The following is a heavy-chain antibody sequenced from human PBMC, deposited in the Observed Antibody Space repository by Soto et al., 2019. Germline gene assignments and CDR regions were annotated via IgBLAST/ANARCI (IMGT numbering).Heavy chain of an antibody. CDR1: GGTLSSYA. D-gene: IGHD2-15*01. V-gene: IGHV1-69*13. Sequence: ASVKVSCKASGGTLSSYAISWVRQAPGQGLEWMGGIIPIFGTANYAQKFQGRVTITADESTSTAYMELSSLRSEDTAVYYCARGWELPDFDYWGQGTLVTVSS. CDR2: IIPIFGTA. J-gene: IGHJ4*02. CDR3: ARGWELPDFDY.